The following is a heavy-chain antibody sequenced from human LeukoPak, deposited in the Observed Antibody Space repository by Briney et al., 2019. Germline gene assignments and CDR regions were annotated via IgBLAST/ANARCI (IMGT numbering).Heavy chain of an antibody. Sequence: ASVKVSCKASGYIFTNYAIHWVCQAPGQRLEWMGWINADTGNTKYSQKVQGRVTITRDTSASTAYMELSSLRSEDTAVYYCARGGSGGTVGYFDYWDQGTLVTVSS. J-gene: IGHJ4*02. D-gene: IGHD3-10*01. CDR1: GYIFTNYA. V-gene: IGHV1-3*01. CDR3: ARGGSGGTVGYFDY. CDR2: INADTGNT.